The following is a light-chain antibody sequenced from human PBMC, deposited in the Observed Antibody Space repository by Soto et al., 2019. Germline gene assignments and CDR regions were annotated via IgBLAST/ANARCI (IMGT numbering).Light chain of an antibody. V-gene: IGKV3-20*01. Sequence: SPGDGATLSCWASQVIGDTLAWYQVKPGQAPRLLIYGASSMASGVPYRFSGTVSETDFTLTITRLQPEDFAVYYCQQFFNSPITFGQGTRLEIK. J-gene: IGKJ5*01. CDR3: QQFFNSPIT. CDR1: QVIGDT. CDR2: GAS.